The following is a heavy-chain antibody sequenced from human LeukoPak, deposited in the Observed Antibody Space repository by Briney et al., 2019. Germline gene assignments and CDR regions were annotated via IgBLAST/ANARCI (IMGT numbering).Heavy chain of an antibody. J-gene: IGHJ4*02. V-gene: IGHV4-59*01. Sequence: PSETLFLTCAVSGGSMSGYYWSWIRQPPGKGLEWIGYIYYSGSTNYNPSLKSRLAISVDTSKNQFSLNLNSVTAADTAVYYCARLRGNYFPDYWGQGTLVTVSS. CDR1: GGSMSGYY. CDR3: ARLRGNYFPDY. D-gene: IGHD4-11*01. CDR2: IYYSGST.